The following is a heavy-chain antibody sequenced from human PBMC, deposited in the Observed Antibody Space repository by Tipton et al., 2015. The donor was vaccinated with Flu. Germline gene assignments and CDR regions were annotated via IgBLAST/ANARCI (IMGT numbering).Heavy chain of an antibody. CDR3: AREHYCGGDCDDYYFDY. V-gene: IGHV3-48*04. J-gene: IGHJ4*02. CDR2: ISSSSSTI. D-gene: IGHD2-21*01. Sequence: GSLRLSCAASGFTFSSYSMNWVRQAPGKGLEWVSYISSSSSTIYYADSVKGRFTISRDNAKNSLYLQMNSLRAEDTAVYYCAREHYCGGDCDDYYFDYWGQGTLVTVSS. CDR1: GFTFSSYS.